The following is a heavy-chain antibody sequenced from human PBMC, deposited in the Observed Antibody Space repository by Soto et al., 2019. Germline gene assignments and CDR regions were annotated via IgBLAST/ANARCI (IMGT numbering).Heavy chain of an antibody. D-gene: IGHD3-10*01. J-gene: IGHJ6*02. CDR2: IYYSGST. Sequence: SETLSLTCTVSGGSISSSSYYWGWIRQPPGKGLEWIGSIYYSGSTYYNPSLKSRVTISVDTSKNQFSLKLSSVTAADTAVYYFARQRITMVRGVYYYYYGMDVWGQGTTVTVSS. CDR1: GGSISSSSYY. V-gene: IGHV4-39*01. CDR3: ARQRITMVRGVYYYYYGMDV.